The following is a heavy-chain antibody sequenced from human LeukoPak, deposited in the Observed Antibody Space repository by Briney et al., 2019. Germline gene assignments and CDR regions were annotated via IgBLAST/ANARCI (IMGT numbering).Heavy chain of an antibody. CDR3: ARVGPPVGCSSTSCSLSYY. V-gene: IGHV4-4*07. Sequence: SETLSLTCTVSGCSISSYYWSWIRQPAGKGLEWIGRIYTSGSTNYNPSLKSRVTMSVDTSKNQFSLKLSSVTAADTAVYYCARVGPPVGCSSTSCSLSYYWGQGTLVTVSS. CDR2: IYTSGST. J-gene: IGHJ4*02. D-gene: IGHD2-2*01. CDR1: GCSISSYY.